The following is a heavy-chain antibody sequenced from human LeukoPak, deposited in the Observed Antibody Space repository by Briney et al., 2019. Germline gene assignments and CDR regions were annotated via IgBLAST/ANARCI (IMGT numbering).Heavy chain of an antibody. Sequence: PGGSLRLSCAASGFTFSDSYMTWVRQAPGKGLEWLSYISGNSGDTNYADSVKDRFTISRDNAKNSLYLQMNSLRVEDTAVYYCARGSVWGSYFDYWGQGTLVTVSS. V-gene: IGHV3-11*06. J-gene: IGHJ4*02. CDR3: ARGSVWGSYFDY. D-gene: IGHD3-16*01. CDR1: GFTFSDSY. CDR2: ISGNSGDT.